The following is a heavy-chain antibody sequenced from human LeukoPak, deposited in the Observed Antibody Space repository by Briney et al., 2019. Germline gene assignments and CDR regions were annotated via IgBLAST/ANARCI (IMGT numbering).Heavy chain of an antibody. CDR1: GFTFSSYA. Sequence: GGSLRLSCAASGFTFSSYAVSWVRQAPGKGLEWVSAITGSGGSTYYADSVKGRFTISRDNSKNTLYLQMNSLRAEDTAVYYCAKFDGYSGSFHYFDSWGQGTLVTVSS. V-gene: IGHV3-23*01. CDR3: AKFDGYSGSFHYFDS. J-gene: IGHJ4*02. CDR2: ITGSGGST. D-gene: IGHD1-26*01.